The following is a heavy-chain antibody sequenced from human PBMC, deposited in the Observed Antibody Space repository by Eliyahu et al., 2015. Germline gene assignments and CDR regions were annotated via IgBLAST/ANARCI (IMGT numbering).Heavy chain of an antibody. J-gene: IGHJ6*02. Sequence: EVQLVESGGGLVQPGGSLRLSCAASGFTFSSYWMSWVRQAPGKGLEWVANIKQDGSEKYYVDSVKGRFTISRDNAKNSLYLQMNSLRAEDTAVYYCARGPEAYYDPRELYGMDVWGQGTTVTVSS. CDR1: GFTFSSYW. V-gene: IGHV3-7*04. D-gene: IGHD3-3*01. CDR3: ARGPEAYYDPRELYGMDV. CDR2: IKQDGSEK.